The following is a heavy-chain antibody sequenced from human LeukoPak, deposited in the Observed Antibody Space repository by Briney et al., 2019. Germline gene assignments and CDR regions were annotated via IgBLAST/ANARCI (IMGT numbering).Heavy chain of an antibody. CDR1: GFTFSSYA. J-gene: IGHJ4*02. CDR2: ISDDGGDS. CDR3: GRDWKLHY. D-gene: IGHD1-1*01. Sequence: GGSLRLSCAASGFTFSSYAMSWVRQAPGKGLEWVSAISDDGGDSKYAESVKGRFTISRDNSRNRLYLQMNRLRVEDTAIYYCGRDWKLHYWGQGILVTVSS. V-gene: IGHV3-23*01.